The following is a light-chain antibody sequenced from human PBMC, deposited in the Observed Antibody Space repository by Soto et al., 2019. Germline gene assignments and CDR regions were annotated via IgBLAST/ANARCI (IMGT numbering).Light chain of an antibody. CDR1: QSVSSN. V-gene: IGKV3-15*01. J-gene: IGKJ5*01. CDR3: QQYHTWLPYT. CDR2: GAS. Sequence: EIVMTQSPASLSVAPGERATLSCRASQSVSSNLAWYQHKPGQAPRLLIYGASTRATGIPARFSGSGSGTEFTLTISSLQSEDFAVYYCQQYHTWLPYTFGHGTRLEIK.